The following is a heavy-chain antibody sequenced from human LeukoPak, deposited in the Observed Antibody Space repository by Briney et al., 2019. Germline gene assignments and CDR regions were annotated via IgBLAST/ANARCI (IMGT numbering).Heavy chain of an antibody. Sequence: ASVKVSCKASGGTFSSYAISWVRQAPGQGLEWMGGIIPIFGTANYAQKFQGRVTITSDESTSTAYMELSSLRSEDTAVYYCARDGATGTTYDYWFDPWGQGTLVTVSS. D-gene: IGHD1-1*01. CDR1: GGTFSSYA. CDR2: IIPIFGTA. CDR3: ARDGATGTTYDYWFDP. J-gene: IGHJ5*02. V-gene: IGHV1-69*13.